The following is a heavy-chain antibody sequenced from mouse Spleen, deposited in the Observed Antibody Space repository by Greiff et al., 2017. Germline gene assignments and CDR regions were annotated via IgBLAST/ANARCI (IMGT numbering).Heavy chain of an antibody. CDR2: IWSGGST. CDR3: ARNDYPYYYAMDY. V-gene: IGHV2-2*01. Sequence: VKLVESGPGLVQPSQSLSITCTVSGFSLTSYGVHWVRQSPGKGLEWLGVIWSGGSTDYNAAFISRLSISKDNSKSQVFFKMNSLQADDTAIYYCARNDYPYYYAMDYWGQGTSVTVSS. CDR1: GFSLTSYG. J-gene: IGHJ4*01. D-gene: IGHD2-4*01.